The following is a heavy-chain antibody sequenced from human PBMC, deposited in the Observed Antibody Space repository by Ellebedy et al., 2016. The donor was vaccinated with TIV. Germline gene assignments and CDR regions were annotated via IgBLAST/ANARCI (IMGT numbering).Heavy chain of an antibody. Sequence: SETLSLTXNVSGGSLSRTSCYWNWIRQHPGKGLEWIGYIYYTGSTYYNPSLRSRVTISLDTSKNHFSLKLNAVTAADTAVYYCARETTLFGVLDHWGQGNLVTVSS. CDR1: GGSLSRTSCY. CDR3: ARETTLFGVLDH. CDR2: IYYTGST. D-gene: IGHD3-3*01. V-gene: IGHV4-31*03. J-gene: IGHJ1*01.